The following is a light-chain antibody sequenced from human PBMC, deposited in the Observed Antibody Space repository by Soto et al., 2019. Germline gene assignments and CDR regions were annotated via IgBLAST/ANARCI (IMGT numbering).Light chain of an antibody. Sequence: DIVLTQSAGTLSLSPGERATLSCRASQRVSSSYLIWYQQKPGQAPRHIIYGASIRATRIPDRFSSSGCGTDFKLTISSLDPEDFAVYSCQQYDSSPLTFSGGTKVDIK. J-gene: IGKJ4*01. V-gene: IGKV3-20*01. CDR3: QQYDSSPLT. CDR2: GAS. CDR1: QRVSSSY.